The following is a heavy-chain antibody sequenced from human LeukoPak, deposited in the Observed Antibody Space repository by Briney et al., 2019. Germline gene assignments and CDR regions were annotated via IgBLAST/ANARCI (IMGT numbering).Heavy chain of an antibody. CDR1: GFTFSNYG. CDR3: AKESRYSSGWYYFDY. CDR2: VRYDGSSK. D-gene: IGHD6-19*01. V-gene: IGHV3-30*02. J-gene: IGHJ4*02. Sequence: GGSLRLSCAVSGFTFSNYGMHWVRQSPGKGLEWVAFVRYDGSSKHYADSVKGRFTISRDNSKNTLYLQMNSLRAEDTAVYYCAKESRYSSGWYYFDYWGQGTLVTVSS.